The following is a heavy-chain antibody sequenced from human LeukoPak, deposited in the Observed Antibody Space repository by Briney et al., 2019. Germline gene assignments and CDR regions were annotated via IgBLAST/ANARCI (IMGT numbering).Heavy chain of an antibody. V-gene: IGHV4-4*02. J-gene: IGHJ4*02. CDR3: ASSRGYSYHPSGYFYYY. Sequence: SETLSLTCAVSGDSITSHNWWSWVRQPPGMRLEWIGEIYHSGSTNYNPSLKSRVTISVDKSKNQFSLKLGSVTAADTAVYYCASSRGYSYHPSGYFYYYWGQGTLVTVSS. D-gene: IGHD3-22*01. CDR2: IYHSGST. CDR1: GDSITSHNW.